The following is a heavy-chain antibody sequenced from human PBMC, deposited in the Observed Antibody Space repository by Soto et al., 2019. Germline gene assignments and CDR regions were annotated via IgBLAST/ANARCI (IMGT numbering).Heavy chain of an antibody. CDR3: TRGRQSAAAAGDYYYYYMDV. Sequence: QVLLVQSGAEVKKPGSSVKVSCKASGGTFSSYTISWVRQAPGQGLEWMGRIIPILGIANYAQKFQGRVTITADKSTSTAYMELSSLRSEDTAVYYCTRGRQSAAAAGDYYYYYMDVWGKGTTVTVSS. CDR2: IIPILGIA. V-gene: IGHV1-69*02. D-gene: IGHD6-13*01. J-gene: IGHJ6*03. CDR1: GGTFSSYT.